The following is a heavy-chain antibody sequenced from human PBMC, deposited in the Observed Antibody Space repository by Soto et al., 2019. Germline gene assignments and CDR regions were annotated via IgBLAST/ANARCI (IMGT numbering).Heavy chain of an antibody. CDR2: INSDGSSI. CDR3: ARLPVDTVTSLDY. D-gene: IGHD5-18*01. CDR1: GFTFSRYW. V-gene: IGHV3-74*01. J-gene: IGHJ4*02. Sequence: EVQLVESGGDLVQPGGFLRLSCATSGFTFSRYWMHWVRQVPGKGLVWVSRINSDGSSISYSDSVKGRFTISRDNARKTSYLQVNSLRVEDSSVYYCARLPVDTVTSLDYWGQGTLVTVSS.